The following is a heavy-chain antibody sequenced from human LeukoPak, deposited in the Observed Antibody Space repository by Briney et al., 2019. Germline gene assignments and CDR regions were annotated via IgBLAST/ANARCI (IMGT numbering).Heavy chain of an antibody. V-gene: IGHV1-46*01. CDR2: INPSGGST. J-gene: IGHJ4*02. D-gene: IGHD3-10*01. Sequence: ASVKVSCKASGYTFTSYYMHWVRQAPGQGLEWMGIINPSGGSTSYAQKFQGRVTMTRNTSISTAYMELSSLRSEDTAVYYCARDPFGELRFDYWGQGTLVTVSS. CDR1: GYTFTSYY. CDR3: ARDPFGELRFDY.